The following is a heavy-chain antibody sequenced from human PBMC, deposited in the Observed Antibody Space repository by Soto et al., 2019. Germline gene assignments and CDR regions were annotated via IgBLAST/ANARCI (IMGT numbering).Heavy chain of an antibody. Sequence: EVQLVESGGGLVKPGGSLRLSCAASGFTFSNASMSWVRQAPGKGLEWYGRIKSKTDGGTTDYGAPVTGRFTISRADSKYTQHFQMTSLKTEYTAVYYCTTSFRRVATRDSYYDYYMAVRGNVTTVTVCS. CDR2: IKSKTDGGTT. D-gene: IGHD5-12*01. J-gene: IGHJ6*03. CDR3: TTSFRRVATRDSYYDYYMAV. V-gene: IGHV3-15*01. CDR1: GFTFSNAS.